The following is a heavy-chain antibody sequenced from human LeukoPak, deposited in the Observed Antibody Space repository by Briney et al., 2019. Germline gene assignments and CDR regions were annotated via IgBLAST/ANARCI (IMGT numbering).Heavy chain of an antibody. D-gene: IGHD3-10*01. V-gene: IGHV3-48*03. Sequence: GGSLRLSCAASGFTFSSYEMNWVRQAPGKGLEWVSYISSSGSTIYYADSVKGRFTISRDNAKNSLYLQMNSLRAEDTAVYYCARDLSPYYYGSGSNYWGQGTLVTVSS. CDR1: GFTFSSYE. CDR2: ISSSGSTI. J-gene: IGHJ4*02. CDR3: ARDLSPYYYGSGSNY.